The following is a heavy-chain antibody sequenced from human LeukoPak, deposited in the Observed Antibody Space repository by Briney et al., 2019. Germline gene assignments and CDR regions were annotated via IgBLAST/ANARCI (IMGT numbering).Heavy chain of an antibody. CDR2: IKQDGSEK. J-gene: IGHJ5*02. Sequence: GGSLRLSCAASGFTFSSYWMSWVRQAPGKGLEWVANIKQDGSEKYYVDSVKGRFTISRDNAKNSLYLQMNSLRAEDTAVYYCATQNLWFGPNWFDPWGLGTLVTVSS. D-gene: IGHD3-10*01. CDR1: GFTFSSYW. CDR3: ATQNLWFGPNWFDP. V-gene: IGHV3-7*01.